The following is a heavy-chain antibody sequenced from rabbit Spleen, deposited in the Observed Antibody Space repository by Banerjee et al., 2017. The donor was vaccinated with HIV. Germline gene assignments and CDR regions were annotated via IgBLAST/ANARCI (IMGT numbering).Heavy chain of an antibody. CDR3: ARDGAGGSYFAL. J-gene: IGHJ4*01. Sequence: QSLEESGGDLVKPGASLTLTCTASGFSFSYSDYMCWVRQPPGKGLEWIGYIDPVFGITYYANWVNGRFSISRENAQNTVLLQMTSLTAAETATYFCARDGAGGSYFALWGQGTLVTVS. CDR2: IDPVFGIT. CDR1: GFSFSYSDY. D-gene: IGHD8-1*01. V-gene: IGHV1S40*01.